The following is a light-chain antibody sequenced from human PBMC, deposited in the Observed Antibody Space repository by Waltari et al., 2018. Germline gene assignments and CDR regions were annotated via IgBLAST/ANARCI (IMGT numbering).Light chain of an antibody. V-gene: IGLV6-57*02. CDR2: ADN. Sequence: FILTHSHSVSESPGRTVTISCSGSGGSFATNYVQWYQQRPGSAPPTVIYADNQRPSGVPDRFSGSVDSSSNSASLTISGLQTEDEADYYCQSYDGDRSWVFGGGTKLTVL. J-gene: IGLJ3*02. CDR1: GGSFATNY. CDR3: QSYDGDRSWV.